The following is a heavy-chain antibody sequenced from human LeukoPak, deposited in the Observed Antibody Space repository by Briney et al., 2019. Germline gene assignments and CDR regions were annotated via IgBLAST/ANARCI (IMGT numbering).Heavy chain of an antibody. V-gene: IGHV4-30-4*01. CDR3: ARGGTTALVGDY. CDR1: GGSISSGDYY. D-gene: IGHD4-11*01. J-gene: IGHJ4*02. Sequence: SETLSLTCTVSGGSISSGDYYWSWIRQPPGKGLEWIGYIYYSGSTYYTPSLRGRVTISVDTSKNQFSLNLSSVTAADAAVYYCARGGTTALVGDYWGQGTLVTVSS. CDR2: IYYSGST.